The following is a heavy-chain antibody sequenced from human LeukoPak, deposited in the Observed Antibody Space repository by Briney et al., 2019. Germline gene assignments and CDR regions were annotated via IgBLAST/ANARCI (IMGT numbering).Heavy chain of an antibody. V-gene: IGHV4-4*07. D-gene: IGHD6-13*01. J-gene: IGHJ3*02. CDR3: ARGITAAPERALDI. Sequence: SETLSPTCTVSGDSISSYYLNWIRQSAGKGLEWIGRIYNGGFTNYNPSFKSRVTMSVDTSKNQVSLKMSSVTAADTALYYCARGITAAPERALDIWGQGTMVTVSS. CDR1: GDSISSYY. CDR2: IYNGGFT.